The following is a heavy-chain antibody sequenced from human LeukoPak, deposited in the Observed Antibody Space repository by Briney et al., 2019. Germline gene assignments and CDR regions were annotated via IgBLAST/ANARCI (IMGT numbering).Heavy chain of an antibody. J-gene: IGHJ5*02. CDR3: ARSHYGDYEGDFDP. D-gene: IGHD4-17*01. CDR2: INPNSGGT. V-gene: IGHV1-2*02. CDR1: GYTFTGYF. Sequence: ASVKVSCKASGYTFTGYFIHWVRHAPGQGLEWMGWINPNSGGTNHAQKFQGRVTMTRDTSISTAYMELRELRSDDTAVYYCARSHYGDYEGDFDPWGQGTLVTVSS.